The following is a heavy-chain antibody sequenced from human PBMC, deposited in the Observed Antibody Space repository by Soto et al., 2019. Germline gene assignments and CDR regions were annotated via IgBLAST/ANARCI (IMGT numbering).Heavy chain of an antibody. D-gene: IGHD3-10*01. CDR3: AHSSGRSGDY. V-gene: IGHV2-5*02. J-gene: IGHJ4*02. CDR1: GFSLTTSGVG. Sequence: QITLKESGPTLVKPTQTLTLTCTFSGFSLTTSGVGVGWIRQPPGKALEWLALLYWDDDKRYSPSLKSRLTITMDTSNNQVVLTLTKMDTVDTGTYFCAHSSGRSGDYWGQGTLVTVSS. CDR2: LYWDDDK.